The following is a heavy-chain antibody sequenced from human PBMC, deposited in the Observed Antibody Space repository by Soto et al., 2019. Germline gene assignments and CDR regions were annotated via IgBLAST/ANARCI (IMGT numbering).Heavy chain of an antibody. D-gene: IGHD1-1*01. CDR3: ASTRRYSPYYYYGMDV. CDR1: GYSFTGYW. J-gene: IGHJ6*02. CDR2: IYPGDSDT. Sequence: PGESLKISCKGSGYSFTGYWIGWVRQMPGKGLEWMGIIYPGDSDTRYSPSFQGQVTISADKSISTAYLQWSSLKASDTAMYYCASTRRYSPYYYYGMDVWRQGTTVTVSS. V-gene: IGHV5-51*01.